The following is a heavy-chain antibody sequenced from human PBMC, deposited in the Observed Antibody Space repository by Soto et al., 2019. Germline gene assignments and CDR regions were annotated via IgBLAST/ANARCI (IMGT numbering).Heavy chain of an antibody. D-gene: IGHD6-19*01. CDR3: ARDGVAAGNINFDY. CDR2: ISGGNGNT. CDR1: GYTFTNSA. J-gene: IGHJ4*02. V-gene: IGHV1-3*01. Sequence: ASVKVSGKASGYTFTNSAMHWVRQAPGQRLEWMGWISGGNGNTKYSPKLQDRVTITRDTSASTAYMELSSLRSEDTALYYCARDGVAAGNINFDYWGQGTLVTAPQ.